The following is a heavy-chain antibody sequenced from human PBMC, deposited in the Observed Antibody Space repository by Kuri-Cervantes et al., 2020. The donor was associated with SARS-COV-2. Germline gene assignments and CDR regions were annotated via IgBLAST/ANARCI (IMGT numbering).Heavy chain of an antibody. CDR3: AKDILPDYGDYFDY. J-gene: IGHJ4*02. V-gene: IGHV3-23*01. CDR2: ISGSGGST. Sequence: GESLKISCAASGFTFSSYSMNWVRQAPGKGLEWVSAISGSGGSTYYADSVKGRLTISRDNSKNTLYLQMNSLRAEDTAVYYCAKDILPDYGDYFDYWGQGTLVTVSS. D-gene: IGHD4-17*01. CDR1: GFTFSSYS.